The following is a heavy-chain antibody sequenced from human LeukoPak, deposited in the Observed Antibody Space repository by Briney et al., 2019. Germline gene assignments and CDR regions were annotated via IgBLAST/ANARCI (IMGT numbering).Heavy chain of an antibody. CDR1: GGSISSSSYY. V-gene: IGHV4-39*07. CDR2: IYYSGST. J-gene: IGHJ6*03. D-gene: IGHD3-10*01. Sequence: KSSETLSLTCTVSGGSISSSSYYWGWIRQPPGKGLEWIGSIYYSGSTYYNPSLKSRVTISVDTSENQFSLKLSSVTAADTAVYYCARAGTYYYGSGSYYNVYYYMDVWGKGTTVTVSS. CDR3: ARAGTYYYGSGSYYNVYYYMDV.